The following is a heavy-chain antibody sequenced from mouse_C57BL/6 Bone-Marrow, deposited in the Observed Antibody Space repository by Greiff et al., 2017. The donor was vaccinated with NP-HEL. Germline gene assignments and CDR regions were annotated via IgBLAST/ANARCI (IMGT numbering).Heavy chain of an antibody. CDR3: ARDYYGNPNY. D-gene: IGHD2-1*01. CDR2: INPYNGDT. Sequence: EVKLQESGPELVKPGDSVKISCKASGYSFTGYFMNWVMQSHGKSLEWIGRINPYNGDTFYNQKFKGKATLTVDKSSSKAHMELRSLTSEDSAVYYSARDYYGNPNYWGQGTSVTVSS. CDR1: GYSFTGYF. J-gene: IGHJ4*01. V-gene: IGHV1-20*01.